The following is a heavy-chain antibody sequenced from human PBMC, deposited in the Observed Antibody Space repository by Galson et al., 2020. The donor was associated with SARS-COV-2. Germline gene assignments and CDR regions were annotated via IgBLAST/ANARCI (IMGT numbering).Heavy chain of an antibody. D-gene: IGHD6-13*01. Sequence: ASVKVSCKVSGSTLTELSMHWVRQAPGKGLAWMGGFDPEDGDTIYAQKFQARVTMTEDTSTDTAYMELSSLRSEDTAVYYCATAPPIAAAGTGWFDPWGQGTLVTVSS. J-gene: IGHJ5*02. CDR1: GSTLTELS. CDR3: ATAPPIAAAGTGWFDP. V-gene: IGHV1-24*01. CDR2: FDPEDGDT.